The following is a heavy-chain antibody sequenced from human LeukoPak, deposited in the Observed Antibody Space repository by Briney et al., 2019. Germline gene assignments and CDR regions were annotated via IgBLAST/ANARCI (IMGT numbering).Heavy chain of an antibody. CDR2: IWYDGSNK. J-gene: IGHJ5*02. V-gene: IGHV3-33*08. Sequence: PGGSLRLSCAASGFTFSSFAMRWVRQAPGKGLEWVAVIWYDGSNKYYADSVKGRFTISRDNSKNTLYLQMNSLRAEDTAVYYCARDSVVVPAAWGRWFDPWGQGTLVTVSS. CDR3: ARDSVVVPAAWGRWFDP. D-gene: IGHD2-2*01. CDR1: GFTFSSFA.